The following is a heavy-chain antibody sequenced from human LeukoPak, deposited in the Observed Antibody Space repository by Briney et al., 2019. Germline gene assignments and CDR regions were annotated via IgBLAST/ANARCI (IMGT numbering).Heavy chain of an antibody. D-gene: IGHD6-13*01. V-gene: IGHV1-69*04. J-gene: IGHJ3*02. CDR3: ARGGVAAAPYDAFDI. CDR2: IIPILGIA. Sequence: SVKVSCKASGGTFSSYAISWVRQAPGQGLEWMGRIIPILGIANYAQKFQGRVTITADKSTSTAYMELSSLRSEDTAVYYCARGGVAAAPYDAFDIWGQGTMVTVSS. CDR1: GGTFSSYA.